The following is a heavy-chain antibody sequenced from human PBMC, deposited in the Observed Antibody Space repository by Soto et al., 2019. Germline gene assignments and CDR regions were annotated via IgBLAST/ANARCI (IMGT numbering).Heavy chain of an antibody. Sequence: SETLSLTCAVYDGSFSGYYWSWIRQPPGKGLEWTGEINHSGSTNYNPSLKSRVTISVDTSKNQFSLKLSSVTAADTAVYYCSCMFSGVCSYGCYYYGMDVWAEGTTVT. CDR1: DGSFSGYY. CDR3: SCMFSGVCSYGCYYYGMDV. J-gene: IGHJ6*02. V-gene: IGHV4-34*01. CDR2: INHSGST. D-gene: IGHD5-18*01.